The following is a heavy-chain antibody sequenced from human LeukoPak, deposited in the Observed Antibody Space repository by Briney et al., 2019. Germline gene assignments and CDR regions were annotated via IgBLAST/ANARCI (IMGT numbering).Heavy chain of an antibody. D-gene: IGHD3-9*01. V-gene: IGHV3-23*01. J-gene: IGHJ4*02. CDR3: AKEGGYFDWPFTFDY. Sequence: GGSLRLSCSASGFTFTTYGMNWVRQAPGKGLEWVSGIGGSGIRTYYADSVKGRFTISRDNSRNTLYLQMNSLRHEDTAVYYCAKEGGYFDWPFTFDYWGQGTLVTVSS. CDR1: GFTFTTYG. CDR2: IGGSGIRT.